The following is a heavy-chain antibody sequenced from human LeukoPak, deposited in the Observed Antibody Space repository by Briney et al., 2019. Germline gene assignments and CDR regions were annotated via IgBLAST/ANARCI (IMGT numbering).Heavy chain of an antibody. Sequence: KSGGSLRLSCAASGFTFSGYSMNWVRQAPGKGLEWASSISSSSYIYYADSVKGRFTISRDNAKNSLYLQMNSLRAEDTAVYYCARDLDGDYYYMDVWGKGTTVTVSS. CDR1: GFTFSGYS. D-gene: IGHD1-1*01. J-gene: IGHJ6*03. CDR3: ARDLDGDYYYMDV. CDR2: ISSSSYI. V-gene: IGHV3-21*01.